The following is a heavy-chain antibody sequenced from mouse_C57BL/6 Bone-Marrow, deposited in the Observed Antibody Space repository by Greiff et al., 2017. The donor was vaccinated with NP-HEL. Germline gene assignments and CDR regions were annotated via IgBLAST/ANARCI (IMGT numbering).Heavy chain of an antibody. Sequence: EVMLVESGGGLVQSGRSLRLSCATSGFTFSDFYMEWVRQAPGKGLEWIAASRNKANDYTTEYSASVKGRFSVSIDTSQSILYLQMNALRAEDTAIYYCARDATYAMDYWGQGTSVTVSS. CDR2: SRNKANDYTT. V-gene: IGHV7-1*01. CDR3: ARDATYAMDY. CDR1: GFTFSDFY. J-gene: IGHJ4*01.